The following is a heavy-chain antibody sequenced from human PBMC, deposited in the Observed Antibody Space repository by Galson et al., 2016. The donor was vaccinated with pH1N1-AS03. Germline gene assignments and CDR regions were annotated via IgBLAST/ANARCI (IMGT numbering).Heavy chain of an antibody. Sequence: SLRLSCAASGFTFSSYSIHWVRQAPGKGLEYVSAISSDGDTYYTDSVRDRFTISRDNSKKTLYLHMSSLRAEDTAVYYCAKDLHFYDSYYLDYWGRGTLVIVSS. CDR1: GFTFSSYS. V-gene: IGHV3-64*02. CDR3: AKDLHFYDSYYLDY. D-gene: IGHD2/OR15-2a*01. CDR2: ISSDGDT. J-gene: IGHJ4*02.